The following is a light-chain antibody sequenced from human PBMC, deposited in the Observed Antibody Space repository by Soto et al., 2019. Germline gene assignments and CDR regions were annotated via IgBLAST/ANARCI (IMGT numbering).Light chain of an antibody. Sequence: QSVLTQPPSVSGAPGXRXTISCTGSSSNIGAGYDVHWYQQLPGTAPKLLIYGNSNRPSGVPDRFSGSKSGTSASLAITGLQAEDEADYYCQSYDSSLSGVFGGGTKLTVL. V-gene: IGLV1-40*01. CDR1: SSNIGAGYD. J-gene: IGLJ3*02. CDR3: QSYDSSLSGV. CDR2: GNS.